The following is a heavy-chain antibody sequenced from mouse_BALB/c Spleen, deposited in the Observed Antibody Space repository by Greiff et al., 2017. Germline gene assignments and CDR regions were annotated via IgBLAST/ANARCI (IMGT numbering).Heavy chain of an antibody. Sequence: VKLMESGAELARPGASVKMSCKASGYTFTSYTMHWVKQRPGQGLEWIGYINPSSGYTNYNQKFKDKATLTADKSSSTAYMQLSSLTSEDSAVYYCARKGPSRDYFDYWGQGTTLTVSS. V-gene: IGHV1-4*01. CDR3: ARKGPSRDYFDY. CDR2: INPSSGYT. J-gene: IGHJ2*01. CDR1: GYTFTSYT.